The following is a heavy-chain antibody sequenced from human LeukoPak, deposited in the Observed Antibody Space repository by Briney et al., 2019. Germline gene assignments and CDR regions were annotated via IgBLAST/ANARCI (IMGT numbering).Heavy chain of an antibody. CDR2: ISGSCGST. V-gene: IGHV3-23*01. CDR3: ARVISSYAPYDD. CDR1: GFTLSSYA. J-gene: IGHJ4*02. D-gene: IGHD4-11*01. Sequence: PGGSLRLSCAASGFTLSSYAMSWVRQAPGKGLEWVSAISGSCGSTYYADSVKGRVTISRDNSKNTLYLQMNSLRAEDTAVYYCARVISSYAPYDDWGQGTLVTVSS.